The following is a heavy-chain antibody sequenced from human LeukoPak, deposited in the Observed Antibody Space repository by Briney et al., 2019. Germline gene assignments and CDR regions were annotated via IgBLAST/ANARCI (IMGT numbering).Heavy chain of an antibody. CDR1: GGSISSYN. D-gene: IGHD3-10*01. CDR3: ARSYYGSGRYGPQFDY. J-gene: IGHJ4*02. CDR2: MYSSGST. V-gene: IGHV4-4*07. Sequence: PSETLSLTCTVSGGSISSYNWSWIRQPAGKGLEWIGRMYSSGSTKYNPSLKSRVTISVDTSKNQFSLKLNSVTAADTAVYYCARSYYGSGRYGPQFDYWGQGTLVTVSS.